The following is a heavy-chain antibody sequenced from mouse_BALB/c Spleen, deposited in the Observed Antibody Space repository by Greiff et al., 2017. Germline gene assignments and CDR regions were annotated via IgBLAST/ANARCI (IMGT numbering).Heavy chain of an antibody. CDR1: GFNIKDTY. CDR2: IDPANGNT. J-gene: IGHJ3*01. Sequence: EVQLQQSGAELVKPGASVKLSCTASGFNIKDTYMHWVKQRPEQGLEWIGRIDPANGNTKYDPKFQGKATITADTSSNTAYLQLSSLTSEDTAVDYCALIYDGYAWFAYWGQGTLVTVSA. CDR3: ALIYDGYAWFAY. D-gene: IGHD2-3*01. V-gene: IGHV14-3*02.